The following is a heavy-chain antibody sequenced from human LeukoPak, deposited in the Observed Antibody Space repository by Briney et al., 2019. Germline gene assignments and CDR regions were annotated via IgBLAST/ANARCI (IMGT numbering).Heavy chain of an antibody. CDR1: GFTFSSYS. Sequence: GGSLRLSCAASGFTFSSYSMNWVRQAPGKGLEWVSSISSSSSYICYADSVKGRFTISRDNAKNSLYLQMNSLRAEDTAVYYCARDSLARWGASFDYWGQGTLVTVSS. J-gene: IGHJ4*02. CDR2: ISSSSSYI. V-gene: IGHV3-21*01. CDR3: ARDSLARWGASFDY. D-gene: IGHD3-16*01.